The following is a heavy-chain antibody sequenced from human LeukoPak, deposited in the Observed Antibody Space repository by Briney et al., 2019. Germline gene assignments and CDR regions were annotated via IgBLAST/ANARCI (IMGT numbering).Heavy chain of an antibody. J-gene: IGHJ4*02. CDR3: ARDLGYQLLY. V-gene: IGHV4-4*02. CDR2: IHDDGGF. CDR1: GVSITYSNW. Sequence: SETLSLTCAVSGVSITYSNWWSWVRPPPGRGLEWIGEIHDDGGFHCDPLLRGRVAMSMDRSQNQFSLRLSSVTAADTAVYYCARDLGYQLLYWGQGIQVTVSS. D-gene: IGHD2-2*01.